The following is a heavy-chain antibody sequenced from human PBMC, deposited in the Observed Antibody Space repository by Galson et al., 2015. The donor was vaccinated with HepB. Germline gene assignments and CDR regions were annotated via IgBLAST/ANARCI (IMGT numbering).Heavy chain of an antibody. CDR3: ARALQRTTGLDH. V-gene: IGHV1-46*03. CDR1: GYTFTNYY. Sequence: SVKVSCKASGYTFTNYYMHWVRQAPGQGLEWMGILNPSDGSTTYAQEFQGRVTMTRDTSTSTVYMELSSLRSEDTAVYYCARALQRTTGLDHWGQGTLVTVSS. J-gene: IGHJ4*02. CDR2: LNPSDGST. D-gene: IGHD1-1*01.